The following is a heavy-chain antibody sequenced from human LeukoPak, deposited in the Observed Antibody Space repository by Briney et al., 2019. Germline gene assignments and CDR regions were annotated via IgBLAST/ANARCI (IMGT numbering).Heavy chain of an antibody. J-gene: IGHJ4*02. Sequence: GGSLRLSCAASGFTFSSYAISWVRQAPGKGLEWVSAISGSGGSTYYADSVKGRFTISRDNSKNTLYLQMNSLRAEDTAVYYCAKDPLATVTIFDYWGQGTLVTVSS. CDR3: AKDPLATVTIFDY. CDR2: ISGSGGST. CDR1: GFTFSSYA. D-gene: IGHD4-17*01. V-gene: IGHV3-23*01.